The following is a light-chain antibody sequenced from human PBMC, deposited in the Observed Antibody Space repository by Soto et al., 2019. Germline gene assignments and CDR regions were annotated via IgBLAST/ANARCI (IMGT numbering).Light chain of an antibody. Sequence: EVVLTQYPATLSLSPGERATLSCRASQSVGAQFAWYKQKPGQSPRLLIYGASNRASGISARFSGSGSVTDFTLTIASLEPEDSAVYYCQQRNDWGSFGGGTRVEIK. CDR2: GAS. J-gene: IGKJ4*01. V-gene: IGKV3-11*01. CDR1: QSVGAQ. CDR3: QQRNDWGS.